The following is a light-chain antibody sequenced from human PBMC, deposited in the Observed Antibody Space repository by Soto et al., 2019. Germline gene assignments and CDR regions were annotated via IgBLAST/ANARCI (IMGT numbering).Light chain of an antibody. J-gene: IGLJ3*02. Sequence: SYELTQPPSVSVAPGQTARITCGGNNIGSKSVHWYQQKSGQAPVLVVYDDNDRPSGIPERFSGSNPGNTATLTISRVETGDVADYYCQVWDGNSDQWVFGGGTKVTVL. CDR2: DDN. V-gene: IGLV3-21*02. CDR1: NIGSKS. CDR3: QVWDGNSDQWV.